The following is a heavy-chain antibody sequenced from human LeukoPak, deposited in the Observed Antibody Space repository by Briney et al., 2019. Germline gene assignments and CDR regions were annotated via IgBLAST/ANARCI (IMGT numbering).Heavy chain of an antibody. J-gene: IGHJ4*02. D-gene: IGHD3-9*01. CDR3: AIRPAYDILTGLDY. V-gene: IGHV3-48*04. Sequence: GGSLRLSCAASGLTFSKYSMTWVRQAPGKGLEWVSFIDTSSTTMYYTDSVKGRFTISRDNAKNSLYLQMNSLKVEDTAIYYCAIRPAYDILTGLDYWGQGTLVTVSS. CDR2: IDTSSTTM. CDR1: GLTFSKYS.